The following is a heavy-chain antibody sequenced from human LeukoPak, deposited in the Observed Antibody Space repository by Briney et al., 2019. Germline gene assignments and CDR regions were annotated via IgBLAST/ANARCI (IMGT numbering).Heavy chain of an antibody. Sequence: PGGSLRLSCAASGFTFNNYLMSWVRQAPGKGLEWVSVLFTGGGRTLYADSVKGRFTISRDNSKNTLYLQMNSLRAEDTAVYYCAKAPPTSSAFDYWGQGTLVTVSS. CDR2: LFTGGGRT. D-gene: IGHD2-2*01. J-gene: IGHJ4*02. CDR1: GFTFNNYL. V-gene: IGHV3-23*01. CDR3: AKAPPTSSAFDY.